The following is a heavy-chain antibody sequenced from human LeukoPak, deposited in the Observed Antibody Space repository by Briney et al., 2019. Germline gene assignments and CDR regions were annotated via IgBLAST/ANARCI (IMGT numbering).Heavy chain of an antibody. Sequence: GGSLRLSCAASGFTFSSYAMNWVRQAPGKGLEWVSVISGSGGSTYYADSVKGRFTISRDNSKNTLYLQMNSLRAEDTAVYYCSLSGDNDAFDVWGQGTKVTVSS. CDR3: SLSGDNDAFDV. CDR2: ISGSGGST. V-gene: IGHV3-23*01. J-gene: IGHJ3*01. CDR1: GFTFSSYA. D-gene: IGHD3-10*01.